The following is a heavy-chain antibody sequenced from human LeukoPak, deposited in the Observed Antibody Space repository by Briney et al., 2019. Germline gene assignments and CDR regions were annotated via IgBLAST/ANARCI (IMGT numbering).Heavy chain of an antibody. CDR1: GYTFTSYG. V-gene: IGHV1-18*01. Sequence: ASVKVSCKASGYTFTSYGISWVRQAPGQGLEWMGWISAYNGNTNYAQKLQGRVTMTTDTSTSTAYMELRSLRSDDTAVYYCARHTMVRGVIIIPFVYWGQGTLVTVSS. D-gene: IGHD3-10*01. CDR2: ISAYNGNT. CDR3: ARHTMVRGVIIIPFVY. J-gene: IGHJ4*02.